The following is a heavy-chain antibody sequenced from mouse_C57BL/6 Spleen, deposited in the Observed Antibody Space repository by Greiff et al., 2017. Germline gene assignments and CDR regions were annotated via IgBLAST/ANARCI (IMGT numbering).Heavy chain of an antibody. J-gene: IGHJ3*01. V-gene: IGHV1-22*01. D-gene: IGHD3-2*02. Sequence: VQLQQSGPELVKPGASVKMSCKASGYTFTDYNMHWVKQSHGKSLEWIGYINPNNGGTSYNQKFKGKATLTVNKSYSTAYMELRSLTSEDSAVYYCAPGTAQGFAYWGQGTLVTVSA. CDR1: GYTFTDYN. CDR3: APGTAQGFAY. CDR2: INPNNGGT.